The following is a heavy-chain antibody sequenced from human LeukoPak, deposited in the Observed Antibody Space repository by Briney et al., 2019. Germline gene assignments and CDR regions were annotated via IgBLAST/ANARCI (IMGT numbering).Heavy chain of an antibody. V-gene: IGHV4-4*07. CDR3: ARYDFNKFFDY. J-gene: IGHJ4*02. Sequence: PSETLSLTCSVSGASISSYYWSWVRQPAGKGLEWIGRIYTSGSTNYNPSLKSRVTISLDKSKNQFSLKLSSVTAADTAVYYCARYDFNKFFDYWGQGTLVTVSS. CDR1: GASISSYY. CDR2: IYTSGST. D-gene: IGHD3-3*01.